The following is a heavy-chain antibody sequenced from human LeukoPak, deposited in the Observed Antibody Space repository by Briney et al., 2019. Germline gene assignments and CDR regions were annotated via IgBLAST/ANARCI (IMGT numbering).Heavy chain of an antibody. CDR1: GFTFSSYA. Sequence: PGGSLRLSCAASGFTFSSYAMSWVRQAPGKGLEWVAVISYDGSNKYYADSVKGRFTISRDNSKNTLYLQMNSLRAEDTAVYYCARSPKVGATFDYWGQGTLVTVSS. J-gene: IGHJ4*02. CDR3: ARSPKVGATFDY. D-gene: IGHD1-26*01. V-gene: IGHV3-30*04. CDR2: ISYDGSNK.